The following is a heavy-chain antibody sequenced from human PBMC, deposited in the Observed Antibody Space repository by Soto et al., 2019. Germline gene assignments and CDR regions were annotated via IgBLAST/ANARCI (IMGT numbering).Heavy chain of an antibody. V-gene: IGHV4-34*01. Sequence: SETLSLTCAVYGGSFSGYYWSWIRQPPGKGLEWIGEINHSGSTNYNPSLKSRVTISVDTSKNQFSLKLSSVTAADTAVYYCARKAIVVLTAAAAPIFDYWGQGTLVTVSS. CDR3: ARKAIVVLTAAAAPIFDY. CDR2: INHSGST. J-gene: IGHJ4*02. D-gene: IGHD2-2*01. CDR1: GGSFSGYY.